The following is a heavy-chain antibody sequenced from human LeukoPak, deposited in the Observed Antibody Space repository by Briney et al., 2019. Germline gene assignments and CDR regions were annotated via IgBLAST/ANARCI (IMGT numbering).Heavy chain of an antibody. V-gene: IGHV3-48*01. Sequence: GGSLRLSCAASGFTFSSYSMNWVSQAPGKGLEWVSYISSSSSTIYYADSVKGRFTISRDNAKNSLYLQMNSLRAEDTAVYYCARYEFDYLMDVWGQGTTVTVSS. CDR1: GFTFSSYS. CDR3: ARYEFDYLMDV. J-gene: IGHJ6*02. D-gene: IGHD3-3*01. CDR2: ISSSSSTI.